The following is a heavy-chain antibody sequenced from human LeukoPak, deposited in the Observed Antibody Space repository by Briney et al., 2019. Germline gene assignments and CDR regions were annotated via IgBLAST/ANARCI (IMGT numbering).Heavy chain of an antibody. D-gene: IGHD6-6*01. V-gene: IGHV3-21*01. CDR1: GFTFSSYS. Sequence: PGGSLRLSCAASGFTFSSYSMHWVRQARGKGLEWVSSISGSSYSIYYADSVKGRFTISRDNAKNSLYLQMNSLTAEDTAVYYCARSEGRPFDIWGQGTMVTVSS. CDR3: ARSEGRPFDI. CDR2: ISGSSYSI. J-gene: IGHJ3*02.